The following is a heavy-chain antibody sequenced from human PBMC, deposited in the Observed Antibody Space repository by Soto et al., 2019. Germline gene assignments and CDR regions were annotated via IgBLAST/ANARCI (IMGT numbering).Heavy chain of an antibody. CDR3: GKRVAAAGPSWSFDY. V-gene: IGHV3-23*01. J-gene: IGHJ4*02. D-gene: IGHD6-13*01. Sequence: EVQLLESGGGLVQPGGSLRLSCAASGFTFSSYAMSWVRQAPGKGLEWVSAISGSGGSTYYADSVKGRFTISRDNSKNTLYLEMNSLRAEDTAVYYCGKRVAAAGPSWSFDYWGQGTLVTVSS. CDR2: ISGSGGST. CDR1: GFTFSSYA.